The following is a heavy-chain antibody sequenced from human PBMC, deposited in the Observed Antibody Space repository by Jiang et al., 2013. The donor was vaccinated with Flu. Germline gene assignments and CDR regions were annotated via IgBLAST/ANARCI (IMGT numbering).Heavy chain of an antibody. CDR3: ARDGGISSWGSGSYSRQYYFDY. Sequence: SGAEVKKPGASVKVSCKASGYTFTAYYMHWVRQAPGQGLEWMGWINPNSGGTNYAQKFRGWVTMTRDTSISTAYMELSRLRSDDTAVYYCARDGGISSWGSGSYSRQYYFDYWGQGTLVTVSS. J-gene: IGHJ4*02. CDR1: GYTFTAYY. D-gene: IGHD3-10*01. CDR2: INPNSGGT. V-gene: IGHV1-2*04.